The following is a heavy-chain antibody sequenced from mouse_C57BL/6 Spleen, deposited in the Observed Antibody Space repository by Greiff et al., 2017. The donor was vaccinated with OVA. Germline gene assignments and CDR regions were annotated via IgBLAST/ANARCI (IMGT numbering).Heavy chain of an antibody. CDR3: ARLYGSTSYAMDY. CDR1: GYSFTGYF. J-gene: IGHJ4*01. CDR2: INPYNGDT. D-gene: IGHD1-1*01. V-gene: IGHV1-20*01. Sequence: VQLQQSGPELVKPGDSVKISCKASGYSFTGYFMNWVMQSHGKSLEWIGRINPYNGDTFYNQKFKGKATLTVDKSSSTAHMELRSLTAEDSAVYYCARLYGSTSYAMDYWGQGTSVTVSS.